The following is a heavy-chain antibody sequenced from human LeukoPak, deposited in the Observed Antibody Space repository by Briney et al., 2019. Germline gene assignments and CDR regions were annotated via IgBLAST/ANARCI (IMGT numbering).Heavy chain of an antibody. J-gene: IGHJ6*03. V-gene: IGHV4-39*07. Sequence: SETLSLTCTVSGGSISSSSYYWGWIRQPPGKGLEWIGSIYYSGSTYYNPSLKSRVTISVDTSKNQFSLKLSSVTAADTAVYYCARVNADGSGSYYDFYYYYMDVWGKGTTVTVSS. CDR3: ARVNADGSGSYYDFYYYYMDV. CDR1: GGSISSSSYY. D-gene: IGHD3-10*01. CDR2: IYYSGST.